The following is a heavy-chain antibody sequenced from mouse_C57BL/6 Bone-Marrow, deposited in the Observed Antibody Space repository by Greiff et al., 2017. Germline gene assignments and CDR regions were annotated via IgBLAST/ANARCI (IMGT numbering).Heavy chain of an antibody. CDR1: GYTFTDHT. Sequence: VQVVESDAELVKPGASVKISCKVSGYTFTDHTIHWMKQRPEQGLEWIGYIYPRDGSTKYNEKFKGKATLTADKSSSTAYMQLNSLTSEDSAVYFCARPYYYGSSDYFDYWGQGTTLTVSS. CDR3: ARPYYYGSSDYFDY. CDR2: IYPRDGST. J-gene: IGHJ2*01. D-gene: IGHD1-1*01. V-gene: IGHV1-78*01.